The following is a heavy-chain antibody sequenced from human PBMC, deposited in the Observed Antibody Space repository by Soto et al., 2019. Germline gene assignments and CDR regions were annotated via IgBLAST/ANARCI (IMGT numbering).Heavy chain of an antibody. V-gene: IGHV3-23*01. CDR1: GFTFSSYA. CDR3: ARDKATTDRTFDY. J-gene: IGHJ4*02. Sequence: GGSLRPSCAASGFTFSSYAMSWVRQAPGKGLEWVSAISGSGGSTYYADSVKGRFTISRDNSKNTLYLQMNSLRAEDTAVYYCARDKATTDRTFDYWGQGTLVTVSS. D-gene: IGHD1-1*01. CDR2: ISGSGGST.